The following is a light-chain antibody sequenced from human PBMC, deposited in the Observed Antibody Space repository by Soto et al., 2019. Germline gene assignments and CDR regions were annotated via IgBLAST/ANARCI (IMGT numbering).Light chain of an antibody. CDR1: SSNIGSNT. Sequence: QSVLTQPHSASGTPGQRVTISCSGSSSNIGSNTVNWYHQLPGTAPKLLIYSNNQRPSGVPDRFSGSKSGTSASLAICGLQSEDEADYYCAAWDDSLNGPVFGGGTKLTVL. CDR3: AAWDDSLNGPV. V-gene: IGLV1-44*01. J-gene: IGLJ2*01. CDR2: SNN.